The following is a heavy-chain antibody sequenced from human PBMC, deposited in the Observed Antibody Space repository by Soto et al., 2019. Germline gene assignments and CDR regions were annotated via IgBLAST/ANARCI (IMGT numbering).Heavy chain of an antibody. V-gene: IGHV4-59*01. CDR1: GASISNDY. J-gene: IGHJ6*02. CDR3: ARGEWFVRGYGMDG. CDR2: IYNGGSP. D-gene: IGHD3-3*01. Sequence: QVLLQESGPGLVKPSETLSLTCTVSGASISNDYWSWIRQPPGKRLEYIGFIYNGGSPNYNPSLESRLTISPDTSQNQFSLKLKSVTAADTAVYCCARGEWFVRGYGMDGWGRGTTVTVS.